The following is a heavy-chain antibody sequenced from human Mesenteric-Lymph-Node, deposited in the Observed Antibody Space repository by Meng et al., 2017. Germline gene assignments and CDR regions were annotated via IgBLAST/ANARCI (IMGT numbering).Heavy chain of an antibody. J-gene: IGHJ6*02. CDR2: ISSSGSTI. V-gene: IGHV3-11*04. CDR1: GFTFSDYY. D-gene: IGHD2/OR15-2a*01. Sequence: GESLKISCASSGFTFSDYYMSWIRQAPGKGLEWVSYISSSGSTIYYADSVKDRFTISRENAKNSLYLQMNSLRAEDKAVYYCARISSMLLVSTKYYGMDVWGQGTTVTVSS. CDR3: ARISSMLLVSTKYYGMDV.